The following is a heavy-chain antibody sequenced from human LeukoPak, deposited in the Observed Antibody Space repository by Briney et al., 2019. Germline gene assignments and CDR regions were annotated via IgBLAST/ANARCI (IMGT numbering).Heavy chain of an antibody. CDR3: ARKAYGDYGAFDI. Sequence: GGSLRLSCAASGFSFSTYSMSWVRQAPGKGLEWVSSISSSSSYIYYADSVKGRFTISRDNAKNSLYLQMNSLRAEDTAVYYCARKAYGDYGAFDIWGQGTMVTVSS. V-gene: IGHV3-21*01. CDR1: GFSFSTYS. CDR2: ISSSSSYI. J-gene: IGHJ3*02. D-gene: IGHD4-17*01.